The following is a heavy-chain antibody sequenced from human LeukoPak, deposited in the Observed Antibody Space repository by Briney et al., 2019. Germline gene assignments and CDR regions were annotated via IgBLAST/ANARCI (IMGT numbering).Heavy chain of an antibody. D-gene: IGHD3-3*01. CDR3: AIGFSRITIFGVVTPDYYYYMDV. Sequence: ASVKVSCKASGYTLTSYYMHWVRQAPGRALEWMGIINPSGGSTSYAQKFQGRVTITADESTSTAYMELSSLRSEDTAVYYCAIGFSRITIFGVVTPDYYYYMDVWGKGTTVTVSS. CDR2: INPSGGST. CDR1: GYTLTSYY. J-gene: IGHJ6*03. V-gene: IGHV1-46*01.